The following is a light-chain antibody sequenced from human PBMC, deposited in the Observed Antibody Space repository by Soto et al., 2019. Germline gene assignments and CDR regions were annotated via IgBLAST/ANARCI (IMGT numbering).Light chain of an antibody. CDR3: SSWTNSGTHV. V-gene: IGLV2-14*03. CDR1: SSDVGAYNY. J-gene: IGLJ1*01. Sequence: QSVLTQPASVSGSPGQSITISCTGSSSDVGAYNYVSWYRHLPGKAPELMIYDVSHRPSGVSDRFSGSKSGNTASLTISGLQAEDDADYYCSSWTNSGTHVFGPGTKVTVL. CDR2: DVS.